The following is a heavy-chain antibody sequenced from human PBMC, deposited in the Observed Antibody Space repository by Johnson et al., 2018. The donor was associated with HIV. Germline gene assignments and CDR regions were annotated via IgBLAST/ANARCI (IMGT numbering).Heavy chain of an antibody. CDR1: GFTFRSYA. CDR3: ATGHSSGWYRDAFDI. CDR2: INWNGGST. Sequence: VQLVESGGGVVQPGRSLRLSCAGSGFTFRSYAMQWVRQAPGKGLEWVSGINWNGGSTGYADSVKGRFTISRDNAKNFLYLQMNSLRAEDTAVYYCATGHSSGWYRDAFDIWG. J-gene: IGHJ3*02. D-gene: IGHD6-19*01. V-gene: IGHV3-20*04.